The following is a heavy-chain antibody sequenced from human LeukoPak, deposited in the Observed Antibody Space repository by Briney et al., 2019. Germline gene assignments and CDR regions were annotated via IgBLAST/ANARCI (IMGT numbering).Heavy chain of an antibody. Sequence: GESLKISCKGSGYSFTSYWIGWVRQVPGKGLEWMGIIYPGDSDTRYSPSFQGQVTTSADKSISTAYLQWSSLKASDTAMYYCARSSGGSCCAFDIWGQGTMVTVSS. CDR1: GYSFTSYW. D-gene: IGHD2-15*01. J-gene: IGHJ3*02. CDR3: ARSSGGSCCAFDI. V-gene: IGHV5-51*01. CDR2: IYPGDSDT.